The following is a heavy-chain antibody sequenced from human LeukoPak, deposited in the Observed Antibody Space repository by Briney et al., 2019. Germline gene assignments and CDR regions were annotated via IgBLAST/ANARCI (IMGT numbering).Heavy chain of an antibody. CDR3: ASLRWFFDH. J-gene: IGHJ4*02. V-gene: IGHV3-7*01. Sequence: PGGSLRLSCAASGFTFSMYWMSWVRQAPGKGLEWVASMKQDGSEEYYVDSVKGRFTISRDNAKNSVYLQMNSLRAKDTAVYYCASLRWFFDHWGRGTLVTVSS. CDR2: MKQDGSEE. D-gene: IGHD4-23*01. CDR1: GFTFSMYW.